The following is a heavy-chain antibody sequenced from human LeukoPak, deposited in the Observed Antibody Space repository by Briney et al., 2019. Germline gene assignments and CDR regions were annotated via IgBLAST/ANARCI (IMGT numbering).Heavy chain of an antibody. CDR1: GFTFSSYW. D-gene: IGHD6-13*01. J-gene: IGHJ6*03. V-gene: IGHV3-7*01. Sequence: GGSLRLSCAASGFTFSSYWMSWVRQAPGKGLEWVANIKQDGSEKYYVDSVKGRLTISRDNAKNSLYLQMNSLRAEDTAVYYCARDLDSSSWYGLYYYYYMDVWGKGTTVTISS. CDR3: ARDLDSSSWYGLYYYYYMDV. CDR2: IKQDGSEK.